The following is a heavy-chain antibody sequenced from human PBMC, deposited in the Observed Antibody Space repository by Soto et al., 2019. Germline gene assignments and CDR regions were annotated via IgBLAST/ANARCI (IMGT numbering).Heavy chain of an antibody. J-gene: IGHJ4*02. CDR1: GFTFSTYW. CDR2: INSDGSST. V-gene: IGHV3-74*01. CDR3: ASERTTVTQTRFDY. Sequence: EVQLVESGGGLVQPGGSLRLSCAASGFTFSTYWMHWVRQAPGKGLVWVSRINSDGSSTSYADSVKGRFTISRDNAKNKLYLQMNRLRAEDTAVYYCASERTTVTQTRFDYWGQGTLVTVSS. D-gene: IGHD4-17*01.